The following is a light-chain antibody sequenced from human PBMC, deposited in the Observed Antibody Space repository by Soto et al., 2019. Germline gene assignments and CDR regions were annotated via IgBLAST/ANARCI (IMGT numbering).Light chain of an antibody. CDR2: AAS. CDR3: QQANSFPRT. Sequence: DIQMTQSPSSVSASVGDRVTITCRASQAISTWLAWYQQKPGKAPKLLIYAASNLQTGVPSRFSGSGSGTDFTHTISSLHPEDFAAYYCQQANSFPRTFGQGTKVEIK. V-gene: IGKV1D-12*01. J-gene: IGKJ1*01. CDR1: QAISTW.